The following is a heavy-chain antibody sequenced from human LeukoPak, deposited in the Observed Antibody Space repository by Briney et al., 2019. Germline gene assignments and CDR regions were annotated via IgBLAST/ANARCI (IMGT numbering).Heavy chain of an antibody. CDR3: AKDRGGKYYGSKQGYYYGMDV. J-gene: IGHJ6*04. D-gene: IGHD3-10*01. V-gene: IGHV3-30*18. CDR2: ISYDGSNK. Sequence: GRSLRLSCAASGFTFSSYGMHWVRQAPSKGLEWVAVISYDGSNKYYADSVKGRFTISRDNSKNTLYLQMNSLRAEDTAVYYCAKDRGGKYYGSKQGYYYGMDVWGKGTTVTVSS. CDR1: GFTFSSYG.